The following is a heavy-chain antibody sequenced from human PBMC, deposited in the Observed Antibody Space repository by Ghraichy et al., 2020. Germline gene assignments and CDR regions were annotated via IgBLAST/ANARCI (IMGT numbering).Heavy chain of an antibody. CDR3: AREGGSYYNVIGGFDP. J-gene: IGHJ5*02. V-gene: IGHV4-34*01. D-gene: IGHD3-10*01. CDR1: GGSFSGYY. Sequence: SETLSLTCAVYGGSFSGYYWSWIRQPPGKGLEWIGEINHSGSTNYNPSLKSRVTISVDTSKNQFSLKLSSVTAADTAVYYCAREGGSYYNVIGGFDPWGHLTLVTVSS. CDR2: INHSGST.